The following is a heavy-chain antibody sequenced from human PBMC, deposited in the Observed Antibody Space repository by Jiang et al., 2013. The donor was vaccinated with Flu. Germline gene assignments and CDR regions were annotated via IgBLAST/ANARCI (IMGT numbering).Heavy chain of an antibody. Sequence: GAEVKKPGESLKISCKGSGYSFTSYWIGWVRQMPGKGLEWMGIIYPGDSDTRYSPSFQGQVTISADKSISTAYLQWSSLKASDTAMYYCARHLMTTVTRGAYYYGMDVWGKGTTVTVSS. V-gene: IGHV5-51*01. J-gene: IGHJ6*04. D-gene: IGHD4-17*01. CDR1: GYSFTSYW. CDR2: IYPGDSDT. CDR3: ARHLMTTVTRGAYYYGMDV.